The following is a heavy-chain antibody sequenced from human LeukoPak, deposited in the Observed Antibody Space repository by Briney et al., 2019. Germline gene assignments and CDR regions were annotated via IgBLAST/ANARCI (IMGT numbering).Heavy chain of an antibody. CDR3: ARLGIVRPLDFYYYGMDV. CDR2: VYYSGST. CDR1: GVSINSHC. V-gene: IGHV4-59*08. D-gene: IGHD2-8*01. Sequence: SETLSLTCTVSGVSINSHCWSWIRQPPPKGLEGIGYVYYSGSTNYNSSLKSRVTISVDTSKSQFSLKLSSVTAADTAVYYCARLGIVRPLDFYYYGMDVWGQGTTVTVSS. J-gene: IGHJ6*02.